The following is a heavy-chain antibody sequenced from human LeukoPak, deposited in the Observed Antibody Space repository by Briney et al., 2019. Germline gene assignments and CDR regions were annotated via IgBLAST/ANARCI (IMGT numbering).Heavy chain of an antibody. J-gene: IGHJ4*02. CDR1: GYNFPTYW. CDR3: ARGFGNNWLASDY. D-gene: IGHD5-24*01. Sequence: GESLKISCKGSGYNFPTYWIAWVRQMPGEGLEWMGIIYPRDSDTRYSPSFQGQVTISADKSISTAYLQWSSLKASDTAMYFCARGFGNNWLASDYWGQGTLVTVSS. CDR2: IYPRDSDT. V-gene: IGHV5-51*01.